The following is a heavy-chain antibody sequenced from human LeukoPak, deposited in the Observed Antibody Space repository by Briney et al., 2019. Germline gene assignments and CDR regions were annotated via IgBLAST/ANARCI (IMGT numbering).Heavy chain of an antibody. J-gene: IGHJ6*03. CDR1: GFTFSNYW. V-gene: IGHV3-74*03. D-gene: IGHD3-10*01. CDR3: ASALYGSGTYLKAYMDV. Sequence: PGGSLRLSCAASGFTFSNYWMHWVRQAPGKGLVWVSRITIDGRGTTYADSVKGRFTISRDNARNTLFLQMNSLRAEDTAVYYCASALYGSGTYLKAYMDVWGKGTTVTIS. CDR2: ITIDGRGT.